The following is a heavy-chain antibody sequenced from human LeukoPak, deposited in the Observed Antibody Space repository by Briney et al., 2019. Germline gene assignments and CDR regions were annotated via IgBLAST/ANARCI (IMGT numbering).Heavy chain of an antibody. CDR1: GGSISSYY. Sequence: PSETLSLTCTVSGGSISSYYWSWIRQPPGKGLEWIGYIYYSGSTNYNPSLKSRVTISVDTSKNQFSLKLSSVTAADTAVYYCARGPGYSGYYYYYGMDVWGQGTTVTVSS. CDR3: ARGPGYSGYYYYYGMDV. CDR2: IYYSGST. V-gene: IGHV4-59*01. D-gene: IGHD5-12*01. J-gene: IGHJ6*02.